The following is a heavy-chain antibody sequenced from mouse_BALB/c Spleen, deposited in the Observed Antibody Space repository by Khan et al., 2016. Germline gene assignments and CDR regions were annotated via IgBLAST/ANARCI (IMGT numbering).Heavy chain of an antibody. CDR3: ARGRWGYYAMDY. V-gene: IGHV2-6-7*01. CDR1: GYSLTAYG. J-gene: IGHJ4*01. CDR2: IWGDGST. Sequence: QVQLKQSGPGLVEPSQSLTITCTASGYSLTAYGVNWVRQPPGKGLEWLGTIWGDGSTALNSALKNRLNTIKDNPKTQAVLKKNSQQTDETARYYCARGRWGYYAMDYWGQGTSVTVSS.